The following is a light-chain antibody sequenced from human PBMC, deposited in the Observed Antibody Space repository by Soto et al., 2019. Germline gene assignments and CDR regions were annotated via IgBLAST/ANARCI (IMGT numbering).Light chain of an antibody. CDR2: LNSDGSH. Sequence: QLVLTQSPSASASLGASVKLTCTLSSGHSSYAIAWHQQQPEKGPRYLMKLNSDGSHSKGDGIPDRFSGSSSGAERYLAIPSLQSEDEADYCCQSWVTDIQVFGGGTKHTV. CDR3: QSWVTDIQV. CDR1: SGHSSYA. J-gene: IGLJ3*02. V-gene: IGLV4-69*01.